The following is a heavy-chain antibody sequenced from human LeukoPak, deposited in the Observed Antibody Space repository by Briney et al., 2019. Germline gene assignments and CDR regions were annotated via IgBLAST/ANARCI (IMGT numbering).Heavy chain of an antibody. D-gene: IGHD6-19*01. CDR2: IYYSGST. CDR1: GGSISSGDYY. CDR3: ARDGPYSSGGYWFDP. V-gene: IGHV4-30-4*02. Sequence: SETLSLTCTVSGGSISSGDYYWSWIRQPPGKGLEWIGYIYYSGSTYYNPSLKSRVTISVDTSRNQFSLKLSSVTAADTAVYYCARDGPYSSGGYWFDPWGQGTLVTVSS. J-gene: IGHJ5*02.